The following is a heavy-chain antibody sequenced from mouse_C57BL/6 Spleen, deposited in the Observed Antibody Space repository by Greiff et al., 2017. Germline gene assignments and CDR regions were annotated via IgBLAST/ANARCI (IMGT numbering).Heavy chain of an antibody. D-gene: IGHD1-1*01. J-gene: IGHJ1*03. V-gene: IGHV5-17*01. Sequence: EVQRVESGGGLVKPGGSLKLSCAASGFTFSDYGMHWVRQAPEKGLEWVAYISSGSSTIYYADTVKGRFTISRDNTKNTLFLQMTSLRSEDTAMYYCARRDYGSSYWYFDGWGTGTTVTVSS. CDR1: GFTFSDYG. CDR2: ISSGSSTI. CDR3: ARRDYGSSYWYFDG.